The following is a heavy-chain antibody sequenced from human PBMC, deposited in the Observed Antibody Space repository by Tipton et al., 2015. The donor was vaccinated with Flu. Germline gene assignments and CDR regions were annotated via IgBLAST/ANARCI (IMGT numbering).Heavy chain of an antibody. CDR2: IYHSGST. CDR1: GYSISSGYY. J-gene: IGHJ5*02. D-gene: IGHD4-23*01. CDR3: ARMGFIYGGNTHEWFDP. V-gene: IGHV4-38-2*02. Sequence: TLSLTCTVSGYSISSGYYWGWIRQPPGKGLEWIGSIYHSGSTYYNPALKSRVTISVDTSKNQLSLRLSSVTAADTAVYYCARMGFIYGGNTHEWFDPWGQGTLVTVSS.